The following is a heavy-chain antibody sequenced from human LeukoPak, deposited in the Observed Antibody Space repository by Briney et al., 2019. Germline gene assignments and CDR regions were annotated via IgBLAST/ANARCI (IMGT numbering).Heavy chain of an antibody. V-gene: IGHV3-30*18. CDR3: AKDALFYYDSSGYYQD. Sequence: PGGSLRLSCAASGFTFSSYGMHWVRQAPGKGLEWVAVISYDGSNKYYADSVKGRFTISRDNSKNTLYLQMNSLRAEDTAVYYCAKDALFYYDSSGYYQDWGQGTLVTVSS. D-gene: IGHD3-22*01. J-gene: IGHJ4*02. CDR1: GFTFSSYG. CDR2: ISYDGSNK.